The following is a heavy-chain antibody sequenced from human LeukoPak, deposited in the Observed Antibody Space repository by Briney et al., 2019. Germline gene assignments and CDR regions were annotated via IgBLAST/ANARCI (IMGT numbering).Heavy chain of an antibody. CDR3: AREKYYYDSSGYGDAFDI. Sequence: SVKVSCKGSGGTFSSYNIRWVGQAPGQGVEGMGRIIPILGIANYAQKFQGRVTITADKSTSTAYMELSSLRSEDTAVYYCAREKYYYDSSGYGDAFDIWGQGTMVTVSS. D-gene: IGHD3-22*01. CDR2: IIPILGIA. CDR1: GGTFSSYN. J-gene: IGHJ3*02. V-gene: IGHV1-69*04.